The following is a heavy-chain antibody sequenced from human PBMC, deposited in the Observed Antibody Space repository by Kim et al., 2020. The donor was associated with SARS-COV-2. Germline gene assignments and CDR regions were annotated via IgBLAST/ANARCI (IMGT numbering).Heavy chain of an antibody. J-gene: IGHJ4*02. CDR3: ASAPLVLSRFDY. CDR1: GGSINSGDYY. V-gene: IGHV4-30-4*08. CDR2: IYYRGST. Sequence: SETLSLTCTVSGGSINSGDYYWAWIRQSPGKGLEWIANIYYRGSTYYNPTLQNRVSISLDPSKIQFSLRLASVTAADTSVYSCASAPLVLSRFDYLGRGT.